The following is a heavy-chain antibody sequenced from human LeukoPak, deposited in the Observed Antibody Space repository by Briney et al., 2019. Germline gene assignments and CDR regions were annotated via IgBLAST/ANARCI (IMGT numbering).Heavy chain of an antibody. CDR1: GFTFSDYY. Sequence: GGSLRLSCAASGFTFSDYYMSWIRQAPGKGLEWVSYISSSGSTIYYADSVKGRFTISRDNAENSLYLQMNSLRAEDTAVYYCARDVVVVPAPPYYYGMDVWGQGTTVTVSS. CDR3: ARDVVVVPAPPYYYGMDV. V-gene: IGHV3-11*01. D-gene: IGHD2-2*01. CDR2: ISSSGSTI. J-gene: IGHJ6*02.